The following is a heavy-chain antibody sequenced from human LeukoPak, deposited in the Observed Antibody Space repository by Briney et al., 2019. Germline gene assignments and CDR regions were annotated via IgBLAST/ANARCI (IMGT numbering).Heavy chain of an antibody. D-gene: IGHD3-10*01. Sequence: GASVKVSCKASGYTFTGYNMHWVRQAPGQGLEWMGWINANSGGTNYAQKFQGRVTITRDTSISTAFMELSRLSSDDTAVYYCACASGNYYNGNYFDYWGQGTLVTVSS. V-gene: IGHV1-2*02. CDR3: ACASGNYYNGNYFDY. CDR2: INANSGGT. CDR1: GYTFTGYN. J-gene: IGHJ4*02.